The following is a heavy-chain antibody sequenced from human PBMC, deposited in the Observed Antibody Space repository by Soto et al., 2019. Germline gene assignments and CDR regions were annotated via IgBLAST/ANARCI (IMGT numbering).Heavy chain of an antibody. J-gene: IGHJ5*02. CDR3: ARDCPYYDILTGYPTFDP. CDR1: GFTFSSYW. V-gene: IGHV3-74*01. Sequence: EVQLVESGGGLVQPGGSLRLSCAASGFTFSSYWMHWVRQAPGKGLVWVSRINSDGSSTSYADSVKGRFTISRDNAKNTLYLQMNSLRAEDTAVYYWARDCPYYDILTGYPTFDPWGQGTLVTVSS. D-gene: IGHD3-9*01. CDR2: INSDGSST.